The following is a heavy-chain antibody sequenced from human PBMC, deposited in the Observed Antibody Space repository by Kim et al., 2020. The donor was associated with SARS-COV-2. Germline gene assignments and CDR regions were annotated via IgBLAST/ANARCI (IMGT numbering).Heavy chain of an antibody. J-gene: IGHJ2*01. V-gene: IGHV3-23*03. CDR2: IYSGDSST. CDR3: AKDGGYWYFDL. CDR1: GFTFSSYT. Sequence: GGSLRLSCAASGFTFSSYTMSWVRQAPGKGLEWVTVIYSGDSSTYYADSVKGRFTISRDDYKNTLYLEMNSLRAEDTAVYYCAKDGGYWYFDLWGRGTLVPVSS. D-gene: IGHD2-15*01.